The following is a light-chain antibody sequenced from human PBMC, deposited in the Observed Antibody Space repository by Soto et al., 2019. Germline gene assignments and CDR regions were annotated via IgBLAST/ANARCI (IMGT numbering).Light chain of an antibody. J-gene: IGKJ1*01. V-gene: IGKV3-11*01. Sequence: PGARATLSCRASQSIGSALAWYQQRPGQAPRLLIYDASKRATGIPARFSGSWFGTVFTLTIGSLEPEDFAFYYCQQRSNWPPWTCGQGTKVEIK. CDR2: DAS. CDR3: QQRSNWPPWT. CDR1: QSIGSA.